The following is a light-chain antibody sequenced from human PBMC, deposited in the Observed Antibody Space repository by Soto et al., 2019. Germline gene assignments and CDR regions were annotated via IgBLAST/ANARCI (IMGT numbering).Light chain of an antibody. CDR2: GAS. J-gene: IGKJ1*01. CDR1: QSVSSSY. V-gene: IGKV3-20*01. CDR3: QQYDISWT. Sequence: EILLTPSPGTLSLSTGERATLSCRASQSVSSSYLAWYQQKPGQAPRLLIYGASSRATGIPDRFSGSGSGTDFTLTISRLEPEDFAVYYCQQYDISWTFGQGTKVDIK.